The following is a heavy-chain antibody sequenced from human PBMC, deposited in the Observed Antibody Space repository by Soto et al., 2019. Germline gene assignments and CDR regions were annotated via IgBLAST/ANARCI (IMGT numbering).Heavy chain of an antibody. CDR2: IIPIFGTA. Sequence: QVQLVQSGAEVKKPGSSVKVSCKASGGTFSSYAISWVRQAPGQGLEWMGGIIPIFGTANYAQKFQGRVTITADESTSTAYMDLSSLRSEDTAVYYCARVQGLPSIAVAGPLAGWGQGTLVTVSS. V-gene: IGHV1-69*01. D-gene: IGHD6-19*01. CDR1: GGTFSSYA. J-gene: IGHJ4*02. CDR3: ARVQGLPSIAVAGPLAG.